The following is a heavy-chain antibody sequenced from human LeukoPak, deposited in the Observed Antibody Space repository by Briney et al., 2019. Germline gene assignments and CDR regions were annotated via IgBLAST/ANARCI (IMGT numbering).Heavy chain of an antibody. CDR2: MYSGCST. D-gene: IGHD4-11*01. V-gene: IGHV3-66*01. CDR3: ARSYSNHLFGMDV. CDR1: GFTVSSYY. Sequence: GGSLRLSCAASGFTVSSYYMTWVRQAPGKGLEWVSVMYSGCSTYYADSVKGRVAISRDNSQHTVFLQMNSVRVEDTAVYYCARSYSNHLFGMDVWGQGTAVTVSS. J-gene: IGHJ6*02.